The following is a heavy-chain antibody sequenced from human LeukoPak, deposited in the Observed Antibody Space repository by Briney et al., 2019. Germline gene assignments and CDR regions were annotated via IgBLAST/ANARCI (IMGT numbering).Heavy chain of an antibody. CDR1: GFTFSRYG. J-gene: IGHJ4*02. V-gene: IGHV3-30*02. CDR2: TRYDGTAM. CDR3: AKDRASIDY. Sequence: GGSLRLSYPASGFTFSRYGMHWLGQAPGKGLEWVAFTRYDGTAMYYADSVKGRFTISRDNSKNTLYLQMNSLRAEDTAVYYCAKDRASIDYWGQGTLVTVSS.